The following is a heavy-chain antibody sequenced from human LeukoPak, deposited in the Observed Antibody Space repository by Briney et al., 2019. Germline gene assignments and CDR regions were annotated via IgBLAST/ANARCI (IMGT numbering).Heavy chain of an antibody. CDR2: ISYDGSNK. V-gene: IGHV3-30*18. Sequence: GRSLRLSCAASGFTFSSYGMHWVRQAPGKGLEWVAVISYDGSNKYYADSVKGRFTISRDNSKNTLYLQMNSLRAEDTAVYYCAKAYGSGNSSFDYWGQGTLVTVSS. J-gene: IGHJ4*02. CDR3: AKAYGSGNSSFDY. CDR1: GFTFSSYG. D-gene: IGHD3-10*01.